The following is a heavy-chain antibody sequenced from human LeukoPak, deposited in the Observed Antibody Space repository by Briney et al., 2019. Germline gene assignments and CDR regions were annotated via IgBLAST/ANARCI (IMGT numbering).Heavy chain of an antibody. CDR3: ARSFSAREYFEH. J-gene: IGHJ1*01. D-gene: IGHD6-6*01. Sequence: GGSLRLSCAASGFTISSHGMHWVRQAPGKGLEWVAFLHSNGNNKYYADVVKGRFAISRDNSKNTLHLQMNSLRPEDTAVYYCARSFSAREYFEHWGQGTLATVSS. CDR2: LHSNGNNK. V-gene: IGHV3-30*02. CDR1: GFTISSHG.